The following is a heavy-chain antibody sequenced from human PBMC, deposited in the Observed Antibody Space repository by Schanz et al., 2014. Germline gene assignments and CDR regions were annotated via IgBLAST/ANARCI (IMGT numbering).Heavy chain of an antibody. Sequence: QVQLQESGPGLVKPSGTLSLTCAVSGVSISSTNWWHWVRQSPGKGLEWLGENIQDGRTKYNPSLGSRVPISLEKSENQFSLELPSVTAADTALYFCARVKQGCSDTSCVLDPWGQGTLVTVSS. CDR3: ARVKQGCSDTSCVLDP. CDR2: NIQDGRT. CDR1: GVSISSTNW. V-gene: IGHV4-4*02. D-gene: IGHD2-2*01. J-gene: IGHJ5*02.